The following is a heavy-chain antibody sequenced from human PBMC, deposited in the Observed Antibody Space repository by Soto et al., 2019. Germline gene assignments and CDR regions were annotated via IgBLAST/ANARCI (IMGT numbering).Heavy chain of an antibody. CDR3: ARGXXXXXVTAALDY. V-gene: IGHV1-46*01. CDR1: GDTFTDYY. CDR2: VNPSGGHT. J-gene: IGHJ4*02. Sequence: QVQLMQSGAEVKKPGASVKVFCKASGDTFTDYYIHWVRQAPGQGLEWMGTVNPSGGHTTYAQHFVGRVXXXXXXXXXXXXXXXXXXXXXXXXXXXXARGXXXXXVTAALDYWGQGTLVTVSS. D-gene: IGHD2-21*02.